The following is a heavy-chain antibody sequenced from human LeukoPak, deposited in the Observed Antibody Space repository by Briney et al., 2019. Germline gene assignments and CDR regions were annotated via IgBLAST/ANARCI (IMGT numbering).Heavy chain of an antibody. V-gene: IGHV3-30*07. CDR1: GFTFSSYV. J-gene: IGHJ5*02. D-gene: IGHD1-7*01. CDR3: AKVPNWNYLWFDP. CDR2: ISYDGSNE. Sequence: GRSLRLSCAASGFTFSSYVMHWVRQAPGKGLEWVAIISYDGSNEYYADSVKGRFTISRDNSKNTLYLQMNSLRAEDTAVYYCAKVPNWNYLWFDPWGQGTLVTVSS.